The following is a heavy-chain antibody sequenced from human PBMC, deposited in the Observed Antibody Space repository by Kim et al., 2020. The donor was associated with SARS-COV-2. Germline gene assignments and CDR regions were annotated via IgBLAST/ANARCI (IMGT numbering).Heavy chain of an antibody. CDR3: ETDGGYYYGMDV. Sequence: SVKVSCKASGYTFSRSTIQWVRQARGQRPEWIGWIVVGGGNTFYAQKFQERVTITSDMSTSTAYMELSSLTSGDTAIYYCETDGGYYYGMDVWGQGTTVSVSS. V-gene: IGHV1-58*02. D-gene: IGHD3-16*01. CDR2: IVVGGGNT. J-gene: IGHJ6*02. CDR1: GYTFSRST.